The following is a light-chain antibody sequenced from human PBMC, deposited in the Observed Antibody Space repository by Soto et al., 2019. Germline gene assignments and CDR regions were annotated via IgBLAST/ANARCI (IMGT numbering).Light chain of an antibody. CDR1: SSDVGGYNY. Sequence: ALTQPASVSGSPGQSITISCTGTSSDVGGYNYVSWYQQHPGKAPKLMIYDVSNRPSGVSNRFSGSKSGNTASLTISGLQAEDEADYYCSSYTSSSTYVFGTGTKSPS. V-gene: IGLV2-14*01. CDR3: SSYTSSSTYV. J-gene: IGLJ1*01. CDR2: DVS.